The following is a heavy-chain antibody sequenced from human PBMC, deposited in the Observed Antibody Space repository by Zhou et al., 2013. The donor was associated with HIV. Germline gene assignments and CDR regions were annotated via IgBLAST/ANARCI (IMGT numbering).Heavy chain of an antibody. Sequence: QVHLVQSGAEVKKPGSSVKVSCKASGGTFSSDAITWVRQAPGQGLEWMGWISGYNGNTKYAQKFQGRVTMTTDTSTSTAYMEVRSLRSDDTAVYYCGRVLLDRSDYWGQGTLVTVSS. CDR3: GRVLLDRSDY. V-gene: IGHV1-18*01. CDR1: GGTFSSDA. CDR2: ISGYNGNT. J-gene: IGHJ4*02.